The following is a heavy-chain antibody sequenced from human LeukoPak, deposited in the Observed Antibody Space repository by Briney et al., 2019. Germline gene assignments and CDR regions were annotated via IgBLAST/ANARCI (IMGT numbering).Heavy chain of an antibody. D-gene: IGHD3-16*02. J-gene: IGHJ3*02. CDR2: ISWNSGSI. Sequence: QTGGSLRLSCAASGFTFDDYAMHWVRQAPGKGLEWVSGISWNSGSIGYADSVKGRFTISRDNAKNSLYLQMNSLRAEDTALYYCAKDYLVQGALDIWGQGTMVTVSS. CDR1: GFTFDDYA. CDR3: AKDYLVQGALDI. V-gene: IGHV3-9*01.